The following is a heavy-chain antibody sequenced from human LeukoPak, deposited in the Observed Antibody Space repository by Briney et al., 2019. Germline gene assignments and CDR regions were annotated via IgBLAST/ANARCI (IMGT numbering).Heavy chain of an antibody. V-gene: IGHV1-18*01. D-gene: IGHD2-15*01. CDR2: ISAYNGNT. CDR3: ARFRSGYCSGGSCSGWVDP. J-gene: IGHJ5*02. Sequence: ASVKVSCKASGYTFTSYGISWVRQAPGQGLEWMGWISAYNGNTNYAQKLQGRVTMTTDTSTSTAYMELRSLRSDDKAVYYCARFRSGYCSGGSCSGWVDPWGQGNLVTVSS. CDR1: GYTFTSYG.